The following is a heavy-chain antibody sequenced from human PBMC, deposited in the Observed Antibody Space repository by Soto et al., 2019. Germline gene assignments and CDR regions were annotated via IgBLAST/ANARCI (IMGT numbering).Heavy chain of an antibody. D-gene: IGHD2-2*01. CDR2: INPNSGGT. CDR3: ARGDVVVPAAMHYYYYGMDV. CDR1: GYTFTGYY. V-gene: IGHV1-2*04. Sequence: ASVKVSCKAAGYTFTGYYMHWVRQAPGQGLEWMGWINPNSGGTNYAQKFQGWVTMTRDTSISTAYMELSRLRSDDTAVYYCARGDVVVPAAMHYYYYGMDVWGQGTTVTVSS. J-gene: IGHJ6*02.